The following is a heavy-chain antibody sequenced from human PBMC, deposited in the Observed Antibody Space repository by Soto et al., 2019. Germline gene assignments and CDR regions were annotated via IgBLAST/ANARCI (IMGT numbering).Heavy chain of an antibody. J-gene: IGHJ5*02. D-gene: IGHD6-13*01. CDR1: GESFSGYY. Sequence: SETLSLTCAVYGESFSGYYWSWIRQSPGKGLEWIGEINYSGSTNLNPSLKSRVTISVDTSKNQFSLKLNSVTAADTAVYYCARVVGSWPHNWFDPWGKGSLVTVAS. CDR3: ARVVGSWPHNWFDP. V-gene: IGHV4-34*01. CDR2: INYSGST.